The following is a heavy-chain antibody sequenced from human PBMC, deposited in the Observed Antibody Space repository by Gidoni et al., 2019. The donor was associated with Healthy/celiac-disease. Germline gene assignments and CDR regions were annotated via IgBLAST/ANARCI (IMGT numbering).Heavy chain of an antibody. Sequence: EVQLVESGGGLVKPGGSLRLSCAASGFTFRSYSMNWVRQAPGKGLEWVSSISSSSSYIYYADSVKGRFTISRDNAKNSLYLQMNSLRAEDTAVYYCAREGLAARKGYYYGMDVWGQGTTVTVSS. D-gene: IGHD6-6*01. V-gene: IGHV3-21*01. CDR2: ISSSSSYI. J-gene: IGHJ6*02. CDR3: AREGLAARKGYYYGMDV. CDR1: GFTFRSYS.